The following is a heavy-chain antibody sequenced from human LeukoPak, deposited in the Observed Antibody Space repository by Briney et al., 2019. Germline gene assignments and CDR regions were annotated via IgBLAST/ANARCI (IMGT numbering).Heavy chain of an antibody. V-gene: IGHV3-33*01. CDR3: ARGATTVTTRSAFDY. CDR1: GFTFSSYG. CDR2: IWYDGSKK. D-gene: IGHD4-17*01. J-gene: IGHJ4*02. Sequence: PGGSLRLSCAASGFTFSSYGMHWVRQAPGKGLEWVAVIWYDGSKKYYGDSVKGRFTISRDNSKNTLYLQMNSLRAEDTAVYYCARGATTVTTRSAFDYWGQGTLVTVSS.